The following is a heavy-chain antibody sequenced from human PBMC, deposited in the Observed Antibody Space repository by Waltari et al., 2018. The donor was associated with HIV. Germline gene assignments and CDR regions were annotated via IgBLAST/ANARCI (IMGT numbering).Heavy chain of an antibody. J-gene: IGHJ2*01. CDR2: IYSGGST. Sequence: EVQLGEPGGGLLQPGGYLRLYCAASGFTVSSNHMSWVRQAPGKGLEWVSVIYSGGSTYYADSVKGRFTISRDNSKITLYLQMNSLRAEDTAVYYCARSGLIGCWGRGTLVTVSS. V-gene: IGHV3-53*01. CDR1: GFTVSSNH. D-gene: IGHD3-16*01. CDR3: ARSGLIGC.